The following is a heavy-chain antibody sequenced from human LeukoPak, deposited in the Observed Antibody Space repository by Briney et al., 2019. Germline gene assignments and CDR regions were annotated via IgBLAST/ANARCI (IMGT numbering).Heavy chain of an antibody. V-gene: IGHV4-38-2*02. CDR3: AREENDFWSGYQQGMVWFDP. Sequence: PSETLSLTCTVSGYSISSGYYWGWIRQPPGKGLEWIGSIYHSGSTYYNPSLKSRVTISVDTSKNQFSLKLSSVTAADTAVYYCAREENDFWSGYQQGMVWFDPWGQGTLVTVSS. CDR1: GYSISSGYY. D-gene: IGHD3-3*01. J-gene: IGHJ5*02. CDR2: IYHSGST.